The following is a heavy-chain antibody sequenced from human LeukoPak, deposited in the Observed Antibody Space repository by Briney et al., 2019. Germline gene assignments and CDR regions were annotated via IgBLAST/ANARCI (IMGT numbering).Heavy chain of an antibody. CDR2: IWYDGSNK. J-gene: IGHJ3*02. CDR3: ARPDGTYAFDI. V-gene: IGHV3-33*01. CDR1: GFTFSSYG. Sequence: GGPLRLSCAASGFTFSSYGMHWVRQAPGKGLEWVAVIWYDGSNKYYADSVKGRFTISGDNSKNTLYLQMNSLRAEDTAVYYCARPDGTYAFDIWGQGTMVTVSS. D-gene: IGHD5-24*01.